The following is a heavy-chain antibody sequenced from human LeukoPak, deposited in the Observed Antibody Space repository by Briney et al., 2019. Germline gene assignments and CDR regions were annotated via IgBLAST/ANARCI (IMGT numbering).Heavy chain of an antibody. Sequence: GESLKISCKGSGYSFTTYWIAWVRQMPGKGLEWMGIIYPGDFDTRYSPSFQGQVTISADKSINTAYLQWSSLKASDTAMYYCARPLYYYGSGSDHGMDVWGQGTTVTVSS. D-gene: IGHD3-10*01. CDR1: GYSFTTYW. J-gene: IGHJ6*02. CDR2: IYPGDFDT. CDR3: ARPLYYYGSGSDHGMDV. V-gene: IGHV5-51*01.